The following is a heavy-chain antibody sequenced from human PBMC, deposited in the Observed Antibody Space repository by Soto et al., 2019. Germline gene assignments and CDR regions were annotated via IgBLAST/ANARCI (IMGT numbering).Heavy chain of an antibody. V-gene: IGHV4-4*02. CDR2: IYHSGST. Sequence: QVQLQESGPGLVKPSGTLSLTCAVSGGSISTSNLWTWVRQPPGKGLEWIGEIYHSGSTNYNPSLKSRVTISVDKSKSQFSLKLNSVTAADTAVYYCARSPRSIAAGGIDYWGQGFLVTVSS. J-gene: IGHJ4*02. D-gene: IGHD6-13*01. CDR3: ARSPRSIAAGGIDY. CDR1: GGSISTSNL.